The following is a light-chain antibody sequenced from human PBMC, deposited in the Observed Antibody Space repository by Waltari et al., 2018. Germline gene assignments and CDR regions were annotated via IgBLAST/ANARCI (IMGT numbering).Light chain of an antibody. J-gene: IGLJ3*02. CDR3: ATWDDSLSALV. V-gene: IGLV1-47*01. Sequence: QSVLTQAPSASGTPGQRITISCSVGSSNIGEYYVSWYQHFPGAAPTLLIGRNENRPSGVPDRFSGSKSATSASFAISGLLSDEEADYYCATWDDSLSALVFGGGTKLTVL. CDR2: RNE. CDR1: SSNIGEYY.